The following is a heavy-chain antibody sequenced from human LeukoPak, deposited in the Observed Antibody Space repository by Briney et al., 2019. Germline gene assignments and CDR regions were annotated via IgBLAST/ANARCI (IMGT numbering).Heavy chain of an antibody. CDR3: ARVRRTRSSWYGIDY. Sequence: ASVKVSCKASGYTFTGYYMHWVRQAPGQGLEWMGWINPNSGGTNYAQKLQGRVTMTRDTSISTAYMELSGLRSDDTAVYYCARVRRTRSSWYGIDYWGQGTLVTVSS. CDR1: GYTFTGYY. CDR2: INPNSGGT. D-gene: IGHD6-13*01. V-gene: IGHV1-2*02. J-gene: IGHJ4*02.